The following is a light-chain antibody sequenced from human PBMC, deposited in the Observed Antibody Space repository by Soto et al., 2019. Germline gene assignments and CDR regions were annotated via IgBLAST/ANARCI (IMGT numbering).Light chain of an antibody. V-gene: IGKV1-9*01. J-gene: IGKJ5*01. CDR3: QQRKSYPIT. CDR1: QDINTY. CDR2: AAS. Sequence: DIQLTQSPSFLSASVGDRVTITCRASQDINTYLAWYQQKPGKAPKLLIFAASTLQNGVPSRFSGSGSGNEFTVKITSLQPEDFATYYCQQRKSYPITFGQGTRLEIK.